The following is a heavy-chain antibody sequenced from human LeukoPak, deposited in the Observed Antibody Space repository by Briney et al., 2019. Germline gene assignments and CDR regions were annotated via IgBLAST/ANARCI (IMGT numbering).Heavy chain of an antibody. CDR2: ISGYNGKT. V-gene: IGHV1-18*01. CDR3: TRDTGTTGEVKFDP. D-gene: IGHD4-17*01. J-gene: IGHJ5*02. CDR1: NYTFTNYG. Sequence: ASVKVSCKASNYTFTNYGISWVRQAPGQGLEWMGWISGYNGKTNYAQKFHARVTMTTDTSTSTAYMELRSLRSDDTAVYYCTRDTGTTGEVKFDPWGQGTLVTVSS.